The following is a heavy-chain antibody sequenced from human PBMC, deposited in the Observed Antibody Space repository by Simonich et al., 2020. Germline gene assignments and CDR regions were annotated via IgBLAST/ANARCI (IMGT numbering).Heavy chain of an antibody. D-gene: IGHD4-17*01. CDR3: AKESTVSRWDYYYCMDV. CDR1: GFTFSSYG. J-gene: IGHJ6*02. V-gene: IGHV3-30*18. Sequence: QVQLVESGGGVVQPGRSLRLSCAASGFTFSSYGMHWVRQAAGKGMKWVADIWNYGSNKNYADSVKGPFTISRDNSKNTLYLQMNSLRGEDTAMYYCAKESTVSRWDYYYCMDVWGQGTTVTVSS. CDR2: IWNYGSNK.